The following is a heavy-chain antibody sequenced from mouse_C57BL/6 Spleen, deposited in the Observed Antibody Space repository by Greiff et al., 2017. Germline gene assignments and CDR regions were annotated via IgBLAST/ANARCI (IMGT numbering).Heavy chain of an antibody. CDR3: ARDNYYGSSYAYYFDY. D-gene: IGHD1-1*01. V-gene: IGHV1-54*01. CDR1: GYAFTNYL. CDR2: IYPGSGNT. Sequence: QVQLQQSGAELVRPGTSVKVSCKASGYAFTNYLIEWVKQRPGQGLEWIARIYPGSGNTYYNEKFKGKATLTAEKSSSTAYMQLSSLTSEHSAVYFWARDNYYGSSYAYYFDYWGQGTTLTVSS. J-gene: IGHJ2*01.